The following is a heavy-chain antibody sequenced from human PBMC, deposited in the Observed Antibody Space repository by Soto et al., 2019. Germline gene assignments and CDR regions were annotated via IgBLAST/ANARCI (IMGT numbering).Heavy chain of an antibody. CDR2: VFNGGTT. D-gene: IGHD5-18*01. V-gene: IGHV4-39*01. J-gene: IGHJ5*01. CDR1: GGSITSSSYS. Sequence: SETLSLTCTVSGGSITSSSYSWGWIRQPPGKGLDWIGTVFNGGTTYYNPSRKSRVAIYVDTSKNQFSLNLRSVTAADTAMYYCARRAAVTQRNNYFDSWGRGTLVTVSS. CDR3: ARRAAVTQRNNYFDS.